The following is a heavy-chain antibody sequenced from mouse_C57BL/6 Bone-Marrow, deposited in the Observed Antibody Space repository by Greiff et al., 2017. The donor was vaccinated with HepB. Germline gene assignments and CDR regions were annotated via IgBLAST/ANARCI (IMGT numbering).Heavy chain of an antibody. J-gene: IGHJ4*01. D-gene: IGHD2-4*01. V-gene: IGHV5-12*01. CDR1: GFTFSDYY. Sequence: DVKLVESGGGLVQPGGSLKLSCAASGFTFSDYYMYWVRQTPEKRLEWVAYISNGGGSTYYPDTVKGRFTISRDNAKNTLYLQMSRLKSEDTAMYYCARAMITRAMDYWGQGTSVTVSS. CDR2: ISNGGGST. CDR3: ARAMITRAMDY.